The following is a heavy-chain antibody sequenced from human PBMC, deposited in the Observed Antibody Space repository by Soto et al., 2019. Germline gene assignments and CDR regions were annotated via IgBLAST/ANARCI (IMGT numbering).Heavy chain of an antibody. D-gene: IGHD3-10*01. V-gene: IGHV4-59*08. CDR3: ASLWFGEESWFDP. CDR1: GGSISSYY. Sequence: PSETLSLTCTVSGGSISSYYWSWIRQPPGKGLEWIGYIYYSGSTNYNPSLKSRVTISVDTSKNQFSLKLSSVTAADTAVYYCASLWFGEESWFDPWGQGTLVTVSS. J-gene: IGHJ5*02. CDR2: IYYSGST.